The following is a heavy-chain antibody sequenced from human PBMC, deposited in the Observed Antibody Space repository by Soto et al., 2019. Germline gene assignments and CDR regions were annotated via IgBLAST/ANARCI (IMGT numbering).Heavy chain of an antibody. D-gene: IGHD3-22*01. CDR2: INPNSGGT. CDR3: ARYYYDSSVEVRFDY. V-gene: IGHV1-2*02. Sequence: ASVKVSFKASGYTFTGYYMHWVRQAPGQGLEWMGWINPNSGGTNYAQKFQGRVTMTRDTSISTAYMELSRLRSDDTAVYYCARYYYDSSVEVRFDYWGQGTLVTVSS. CDR1: GYTFTGYY. J-gene: IGHJ4*02.